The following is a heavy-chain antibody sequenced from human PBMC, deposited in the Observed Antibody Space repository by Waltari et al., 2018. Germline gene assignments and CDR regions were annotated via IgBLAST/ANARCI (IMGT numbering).Heavy chain of an antibody. J-gene: IGHJ4*02. CDR1: GFTFSSYS. V-gene: IGHV3-21*01. D-gene: IGHD4-17*01. CDR3: APTAVSYDY. CDR2: ISTSTKYI. Sequence: EVQLVESGGGMVKPGGSLRLYCAVSGFTFSSYSLNWVLQAPGKGLEWGSCISTSTKYIRYADAVKGRFTISRDNAKNSLYLQMNNLRAEDTAVYYCAPTAVSYDYWGQGILVTVSS.